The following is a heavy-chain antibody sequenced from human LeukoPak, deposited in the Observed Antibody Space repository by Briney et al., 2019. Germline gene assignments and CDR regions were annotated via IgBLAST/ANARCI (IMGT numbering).Heavy chain of an antibody. D-gene: IGHD1-26*01. CDR2: INHSGST. CDR1: GGSFSGYY. Sequence: PSETLSLTCAVYGGSFSGYYWSWIRQPPGKGLEWIGEINHSGSTNYNPSLKSRVTISVDTSKNQFSLKLSSVTAADTAVYYCARPDRYSGSYFFHVGRSNAFDIWGQGTMVTVSS. V-gene: IGHV4-34*01. CDR3: ARPDRYSGSYFFHVGRSNAFDI. J-gene: IGHJ3*02.